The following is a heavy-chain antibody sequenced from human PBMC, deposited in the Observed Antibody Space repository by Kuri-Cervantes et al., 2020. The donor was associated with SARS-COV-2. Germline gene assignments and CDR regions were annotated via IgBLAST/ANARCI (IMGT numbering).Heavy chain of an antibody. V-gene: IGHV3-74*01. Sequence: GGSLRLSCAASGFTFSGHWIHWVRQAPGKGLVWVSRINPDGSYTNNADSVKGRFTLSRDNAENMLFLQMNSLGAEDTAVYYCVRDGDHWNFDYWGQGTLVTVSS. CDR1: GFTFSGHW. J-gene: IGHJ4*02. CDR2: INPDGSYT. D-gene: IGHD1-1*01. CDR3: VRDGDHWNFDY.